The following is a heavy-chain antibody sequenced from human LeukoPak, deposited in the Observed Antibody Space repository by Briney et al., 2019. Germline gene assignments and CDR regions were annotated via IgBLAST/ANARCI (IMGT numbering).Heavy chain of an antibody. CDR2: IIPILGIA. V-gene: IGHV1-69*04. D-gene: IGHD5-12*01. J-gene: IGHJ3*02. Sequence: SVKVSCKASGGTFSSYAISWVREAPGQGLEWMGRIIPILGIANYAQKFQGRVTITADKSTSTAYMELSSLRSEDTAVYYCARVLSDSGYEVAVAFDIWSQGTMVTVSS. CDR1: GGTFSSYA. CDR3: ARVLSDSGYEVAVAFDI.